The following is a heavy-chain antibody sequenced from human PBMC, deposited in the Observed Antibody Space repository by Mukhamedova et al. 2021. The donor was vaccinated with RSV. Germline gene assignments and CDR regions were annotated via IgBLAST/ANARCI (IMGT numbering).Heavy chain of an antibody. V-gene: IGHV3-23*01. J-gene: IGHJ3*02. CDR2: ISGSGGST. Sequence: GKGLEWVSAISGSGGSTYYADSVKGRFTISRDNSKNTLYLQMNSLRAEDKGVYCCAKDRATTGTFDAFDIWGQGTMV. D-gene: IGHD1-1*01. CDR3: AKDRATTGTFDAFDI.